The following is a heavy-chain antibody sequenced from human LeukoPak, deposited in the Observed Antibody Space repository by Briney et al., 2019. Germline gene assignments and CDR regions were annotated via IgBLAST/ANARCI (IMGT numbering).Heavy chain of an antibody. CDR2: INPSGGST. CDR1: GYTFTSYY. V-gene: IGHV1-46*01. CDR3: ARKGYYDSSGYYYPLGFFDY. Sequence: ASVKVSCKASGYTFTSYYMHWVRQAPGQGLEWMGIINPSGGSTSYAQKFQGRVTMTRDTSTSTVYMELSSLRSEDTAVYYCARKGYYDSSGYYYPLGFFDYWGQGTLVTVSS. D-gene: IGHD3-22*01. J-gene: IGHJ4*02.